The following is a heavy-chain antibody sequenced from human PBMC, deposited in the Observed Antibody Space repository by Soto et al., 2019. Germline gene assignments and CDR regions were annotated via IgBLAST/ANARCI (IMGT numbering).Heavy chain of an antibody. CDR1: GFTFSSYA. J-gene: IGHJ4*02. CDR3: AKKGAVGATYFFDY. D-gene: IGHD1-26*01. V-gene: IGHV3-23*01. CDR2: ISGGRGST. Sequence: TGGSLRLSCAASGFTFSSYAMSWVRQAPGKGLEWVSAISGGRGSTHYADSVKGRFTISRDTSKNTLYLQMNSLRAADTAVYYCAKKGAVGATYFFDYWGQGALVTVSS.